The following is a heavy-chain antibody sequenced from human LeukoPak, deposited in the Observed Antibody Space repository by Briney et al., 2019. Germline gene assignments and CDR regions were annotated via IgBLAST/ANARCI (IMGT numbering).Heavy chain of an antibody. D-gene: IGHD3-22*01. CDR2: ISGSGGST. CDR3: AKESYYYDSSGYVDY. V-gene: IGHV3-23*01. Sequence: PGGSLRLSCAASGFTFSDYYMSWIRQAPGKGLQWVSAISGSGGSTYYADSVKGRFTISRDNSKNTLYLQMNSLRAEDTAVYYCAKESYYYDSSGYVDYWGQGTLVTVSS. J-gene: IGHJ4*02. CDR1: GFTFSDYY.